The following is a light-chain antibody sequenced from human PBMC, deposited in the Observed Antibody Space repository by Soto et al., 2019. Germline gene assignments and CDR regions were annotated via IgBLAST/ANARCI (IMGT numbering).Light chain of an antibody. V-gene: IGKV1-27*01. Sequence: DIQMTQSPSFLSASVGDRVTITCRASQAISNYLNWYQQRPGKAPNLLIFGAKTLQSGVPSRFSGSGSGTDFTLTISSLQPEDVAFYYCQNHDSAPITFGQGTRLENK. CDR3: QNHDSAPIT. CDR1: QAISNY. J-gene: IGKJ5*01. CDR2: GAK.